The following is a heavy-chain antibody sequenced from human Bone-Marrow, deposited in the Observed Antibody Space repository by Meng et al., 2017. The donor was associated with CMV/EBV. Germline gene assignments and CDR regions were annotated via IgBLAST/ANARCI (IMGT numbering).Heavy chain of an antibody. J-gene: IGHJ4*02. Sequence: LSLTCAASRFTFNIYAMSWVRQAPGKGLEWVSTVFATNDNPKYSDSVQGRFAISRDNSRNTLYLQMSSLRAEDTAIYYCAKMVGYCGGNSCASQPFDNWGQGTLVTVSS. CDR2: VFATNDNP. CDR3: AKMVGYCGGNSCASQPFDN. CDR1: RFTFNIYA. V-gene: IGHV3-23*01. D-gene: IGHD2-21*01.